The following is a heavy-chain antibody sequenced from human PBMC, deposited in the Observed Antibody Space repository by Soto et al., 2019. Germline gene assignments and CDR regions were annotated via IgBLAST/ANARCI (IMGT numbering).Heavy chain of an antibody. CDR3: AKAGGGFGDFVHH. CDR1: GFTFSSYG. J-gene: IGHJ4*02. V-gene: IGHV3-30*18. D-gene: IGHD3-10*01. CDR2: ILYDGSDK. Sequence: GGSLRLSCAASGFTFSSYGMHWVRQAPGKGLEWVTGILYDGSDKYYADSVKGRFTISRENSKNTLYLQMNSLRTEDSAVYYCAKAGGGFGDFVHHWGQGSTVTVSP.